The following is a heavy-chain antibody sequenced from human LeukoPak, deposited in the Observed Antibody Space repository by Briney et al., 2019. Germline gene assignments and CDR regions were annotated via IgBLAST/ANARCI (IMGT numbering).Heavy chain of an antibody. CDR2: IWYDGSNQ. CDR1: GFSFSSYA. J-gene: IGHJ4*02. D-gene: IGHD3-10*01. V-gene: IGHV3-33*06. CDR3: VKSGPDFGHLPSEYYFDF. Sequence: PGGSLRLSCAASGFSFSSYAMHWVRQAPGKGLEWVAVIWYDGSNQYYADSVRGRFTISRDNSKNTLHLQMNSLRAEDTAAYYCVKSGPDFGHLPSEYYFDFWGQGTLVTVSS.